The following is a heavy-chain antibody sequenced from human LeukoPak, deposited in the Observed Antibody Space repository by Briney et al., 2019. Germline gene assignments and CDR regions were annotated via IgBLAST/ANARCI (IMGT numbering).Heavy chain of an antibody. J-gene: IGHJ6*02. CDR2: IYYSGST. CDR1: GGSISSSSYY. CDR3: ASGSSGYLYYYYYAMDV. V-gene: IGHV4-39*01. D-gene: IGHD3-3*01. Sequence: SETLSLTCTVSGGSISSSSYYWGWIRQPPGKGLEWIGSIYYSGSTYYNPSLKSRVTISVDTSKNQFSLKLSSVTAADTAVYYCASGSSGYLYYYYYAMDVWGQGTTVTVSS.